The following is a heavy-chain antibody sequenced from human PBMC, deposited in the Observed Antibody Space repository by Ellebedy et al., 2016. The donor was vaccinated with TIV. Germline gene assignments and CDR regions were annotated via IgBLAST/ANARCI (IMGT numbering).Heavy chain of an antibody. CDR3: VRDKVYSPDAFDL. Sequence: GESLKISXTASGFSFSGAPMSWVRQTPRKGLEWLASISTTSSTSYAEAVKGRFTISRDNANNSLFLQMNTLRAEDTAVYYCVRDKVYSPDAFDLWGQGTMVTVSS. V-gene: IGHV3-69-1*02. D-gene: IGHD2-21*01. J-gene: IGHJ3*01. CDR2: ISTTSST. CDR1: GFSFSGAP.